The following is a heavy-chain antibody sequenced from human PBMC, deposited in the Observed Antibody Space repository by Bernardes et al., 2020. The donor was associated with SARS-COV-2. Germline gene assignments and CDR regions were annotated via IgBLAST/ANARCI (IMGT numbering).Heavy chain of an antibody. Sequence: GGSLRLSCAASGFTFRSHSMNWVRQSPGQGLEWVSSLSSSSSYIYYAASAKGRFTTSRDNAKNSLSLQMSSLRDEDTSVYYCARDKSERHILVAGTDYYTGMDVWGQETTVIGSS. V-gene: IGHV3-21*01. CDR3: ARDKSERHILVAGTDYYTGMDV. CDR2: LSSSSSYI. CDR1: GFTFRSHS. J-gene: IGHJ6*02. D-gene: IGHD6-19*01.